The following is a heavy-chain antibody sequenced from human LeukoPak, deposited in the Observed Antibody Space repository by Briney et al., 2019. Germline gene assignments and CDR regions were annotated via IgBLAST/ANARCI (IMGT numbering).Heavy chain of an antibody. Sequence: SETLSLTCTVSGGSISSYYWSWIRQPPGKGLEWIGYIYYSGSTNYNSSLKSRVTISVDTSKNQFSLKLSSVTAADTAVYYCARAKPNSSKNAFDIWGQGTMVTVSS. V-gene: IGHV4-59*08. CDR2: IYYSGST. CDR3: ARAKPNSSKNAFDI. CDR1: GGSISSYY. D-gene: IGHD6-13*01. J-gene: IGHJ3*02.